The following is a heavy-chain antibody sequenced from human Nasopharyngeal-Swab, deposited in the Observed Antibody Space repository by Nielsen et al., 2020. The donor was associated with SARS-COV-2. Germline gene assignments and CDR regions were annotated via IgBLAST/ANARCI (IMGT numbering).Heavy chain of an antibody. Sequence: WLRQPPEQGLEWMGILIPSGGSTSYAQKFQGRVTMTRDTSTSTVYMELSSLRSEDTAVYYCARGRDCTNGVCYAGGTDAFDIWGQGTMVTVSS. CDR3: ARGRDCTNGVCYAGGTDAFDI. CDR2: LIPSGGST. D-gene: IGHD2-8*01. J-gene: IGHJ3*02. V-gene: IGHV1-46*01.